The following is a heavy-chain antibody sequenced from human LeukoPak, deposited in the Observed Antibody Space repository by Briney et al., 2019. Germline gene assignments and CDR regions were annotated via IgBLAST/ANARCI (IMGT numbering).Heavy chain of an antibody. Sequence: SQTLSLTCTVSGGSISSGSYYWSWIRQPAGKGLEWIGRIYTSGSTNYNPSLKSRVPISVDTSKNQFSLKLSSLTAADTAVYYCAREGGGYCGGDCYSYYFDYWGQGTLVTVSS. CDR1: GGSISSGSYY. CDR3: AREGGGYCGGDCYSYYFDY. J-gene: IGHJ4*02. CDR2: IYTSGST. D-gene: IGHD2-21*02. V-gene: IGHV4-61*02.